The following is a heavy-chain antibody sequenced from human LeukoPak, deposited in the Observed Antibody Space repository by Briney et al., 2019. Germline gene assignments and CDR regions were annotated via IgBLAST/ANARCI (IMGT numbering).Heavy chain of an antibody. CDR3: ARTYGDYAYWYFDL. D-gene: IGHD4-17*01. CDR2: INPNSGDT. J-gene: IGHJ2*01. Sequence: ASVEVSCKASGYTFTGYYMHWVRQAPGQGLEWMGRINPNSGDTNYAHKFQGRVTMTRDTSINTAYMDLSRLRSDDTAVYYCARTYGDYAYWYFDLWGRGTLVTVSS. CDR1: GYTFTGYY. V-gene: IGHV1-2*06.